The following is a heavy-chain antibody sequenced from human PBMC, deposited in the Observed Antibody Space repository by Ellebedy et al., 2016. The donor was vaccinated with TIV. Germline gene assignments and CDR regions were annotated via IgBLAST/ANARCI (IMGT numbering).Heavy chain of an antibody. CDR2: INAGNGNT. CDR3: ARDYKYCGGDCYSSDGAFDI. V-gene: IGHV1-3*01. D-gene: IGHD2-21*02. J-gene: IGHJ3*02. CDR1: GYTFTSYA. Sequence: ASVKVSCXASGYTFTSYAMHWVRQAPGQRLEWMGWINAGNGNTKYSQKFQGRVTITRDTSASTAYMELSSLRSDDTAVYYCARDYKYCGGDCYSSDGAFDIWGQGTMVTVSS.